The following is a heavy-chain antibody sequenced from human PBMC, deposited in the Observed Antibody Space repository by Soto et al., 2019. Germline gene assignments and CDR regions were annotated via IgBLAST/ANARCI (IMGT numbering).Heavy chain of an antibody. V-gene: IGHV3-7*05. CDR1: GFTFVNYW. J-gene: IGHJ4*02. CDR2: IKQDGSEK. Sequence: EVQLVESGGGLVQRGGCLRLCCAASGFTFVNYWMSWVRQAPGKGLEWVANIKQDGSEKNYVDSVKGRFTISRDNAKNSLYLQMNSLRAEDTAVYYCARDPIHNYGSGSYYKYWCQGTLVTVSS. D-gene: IGHD3-10*01. CDR3: ARDPIHNYGSGSYYKY.